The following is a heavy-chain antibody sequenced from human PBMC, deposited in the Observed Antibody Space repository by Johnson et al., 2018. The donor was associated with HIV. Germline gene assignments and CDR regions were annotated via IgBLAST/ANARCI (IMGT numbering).Heavy chain of an antibody. Sequence: VQLVESGGGLVQPGGSLRLSCAASGFTFSSYWMSWVRQAPGKGLEWVANIKQDGREKYYVDSVKGRFTISRDNSKNTVYLLMNSLRGEDTAVYYCARILLGYCRAWGQGTMVTVSS. CDR3: ARILLGYCRA. J-gene: IGHJ3*01. D-gene: IGHD2-15*01. CDR2: IKQDGREK. V-gene: IGHV3-7*03. CDR1: GFTFSSYW.